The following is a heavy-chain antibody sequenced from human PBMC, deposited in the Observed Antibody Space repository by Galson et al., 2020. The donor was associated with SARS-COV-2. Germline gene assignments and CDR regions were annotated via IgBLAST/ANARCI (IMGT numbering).Heavy chain of an antibody. CDR1: GFSASRNY. CDR3: AREGGTSSFSGYFDY. J-gene: IGHJ4*02. D-gene: IGHD1-7*01. Sequence: GGSLRLSCAASGFSASRNYMTWVRQAPGKGLEWVSVLFSSGNIDYADSVKGRFTISRDNSKNILYLEMNSLRAEDTAVYYCAREGGTSSFSGYFDYWGQGALVTVSS. CDR2: LFSSGNI. V-gene: IGHV3-66*01.